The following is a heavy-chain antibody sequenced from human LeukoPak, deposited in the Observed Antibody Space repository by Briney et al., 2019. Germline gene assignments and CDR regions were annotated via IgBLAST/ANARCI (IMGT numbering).Heavy chain of an antibody. D-gene: IGHD6-19*01. CDR3: AKAPAYSCGWYVQN. Sequence: GGSLSLSCAVSGFTFSIYAMRWVRDAPGEGLEWVSAIISSGGSTYYADSVKERFIISRDNTKNTLYLQKNSLRADDTAVYYCAKAPAYSCGWYVQNCGQGTMATVSS. CDR1: GFTFSIYA. CDR2: IISSGGST. V-gene: IGHV3-23*01. J-gene: IGHJ1*01.